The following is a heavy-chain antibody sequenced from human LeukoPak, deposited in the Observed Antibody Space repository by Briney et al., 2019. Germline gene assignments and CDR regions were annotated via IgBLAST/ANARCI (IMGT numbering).Heavy chain of an antibody. CDR2: IYYSGST. CDR3: ARHVWLQPFDY. CDR1: GGSMNSYY. V-gene: IGHV4-59*08. D-gene: IGHD3-9*01. J-gene: IGHJ4*02. Sequence: SETLSLTCSVSGGSMNSYYWSWIRQSPGKGLEWIGYIYYSGSTNYNPSLKSRVTISVDTSKNQFSLKLSSVTAAVTAVYYCARHVWLQPFDYWGQGTLVTVSS.